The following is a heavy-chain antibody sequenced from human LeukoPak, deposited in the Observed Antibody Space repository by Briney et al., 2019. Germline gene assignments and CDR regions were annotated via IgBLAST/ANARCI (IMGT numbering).Heavy chain of an antibody. CDR3: ARRARYYYDSSGYYKGSGAFDI. Sequence: PSETLSLTCAVYGGSFSGYYWSWIRQPPGKGLEWIGEINHSGSTNYNPSLKSRVTISVDTSKNQFSLKLSSVTAADTAVYYCARRARYYYDSSGYYKGSGAFDIWGQGTMVTVSS. CDR1: GGSFSGYY. CDR2: INHSGST. V-gene: IGHV4-34*01. D-gene: IGHD3-22*01. J-gene: IGHJ3*02.